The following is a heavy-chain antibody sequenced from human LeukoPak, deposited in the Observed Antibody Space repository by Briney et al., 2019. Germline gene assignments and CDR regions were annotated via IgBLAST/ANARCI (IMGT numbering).Heavy chain of an antibody. Sequence: SETLSLTCTVSGGSISSSSYYWGWIRQPPGKGLEWIGSIYYSGSTYYNPSLKSRVTISVDMSKNQFSLKLSSVTAADTAVYYCAVNYYDSSGYIPDDYWGQGTLVTVSS. CDR1: GGSISSSSYY. V-gene: IGHV4-39*01. D-gene: IGHD3-22*01. CDR2: IYYSGST. J-gene: IGHJ4*02. CDR3: AVNYYDSSGYIPDDY.